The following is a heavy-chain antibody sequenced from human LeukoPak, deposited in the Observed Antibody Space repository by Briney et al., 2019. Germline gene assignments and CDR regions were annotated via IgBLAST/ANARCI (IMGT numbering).Heavy chain of an antibody. CDR3: ARGPSSSWIPFRIYYYYYMDV. Sequence: SETLSLTCTVSGGSISSSSYYWGWIRQPPGKGLEYIGSIYYSGSTYYNPSLKSRVTISVDTSKNQFSLKLSSVTAADTAVYYCARGPSSSWIPFRIYYYYYMDVWGKGTTVTVSS. J-gene: IGHJ6*03. D-gene: IGHD6-13*01. CDR2: IYYSGST. V-gene: IGHV4-39*07. CDR1: GGSISSSSYY.